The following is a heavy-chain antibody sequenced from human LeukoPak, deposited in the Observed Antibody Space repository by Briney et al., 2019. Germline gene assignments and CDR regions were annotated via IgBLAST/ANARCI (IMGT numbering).Heavy chain of an antibody. V-gene: IGHV4-59*08. CDR1: GGSISSYY. J-gene: IGHJ4*02. CDR2: IYYSGST. D-gene: IGHD3-22*01. CDR3: AASPDYYDSSAGQFDY. Sequence: PSETLSLTCTVSGGSISSYYWSWIRQPPGKGLEWIGYIYYSGSTNYNPSLKSRVTISVDTSKNQFSLKLSSVTAADTAVYYCAASPDYYDSSAGQFDYWGQGTLVTVSS.